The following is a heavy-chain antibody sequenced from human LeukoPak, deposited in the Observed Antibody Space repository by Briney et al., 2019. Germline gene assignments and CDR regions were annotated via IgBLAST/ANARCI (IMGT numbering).Heavy chain of an antibody. Sequence: ASVKVSCKASGYTFTGYYMHWVRQAPGQGLEWMGWINPNSGGTNYAQKFQGWVTMTRDTSISTAYMELSRLRSDDTAVYYCARDAPLHISGFDPWGQGTLLTVSS. CDR1: GYTFTGYY. D-gene: IGHD6-19*01. J-gene: IGHJ5*02. V-gene: IGHV1-2*04. CDR3: ARDAPLHISGFDP. CDR2: INPNSGGT.